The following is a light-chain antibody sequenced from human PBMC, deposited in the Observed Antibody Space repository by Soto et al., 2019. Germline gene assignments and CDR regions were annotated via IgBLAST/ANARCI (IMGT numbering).Light chain of an antibody. V-gene: IGKV3-15*01. Sequence: EIVMTQSPATLSVSPGERATLSCRASQSVNSNLAWYQQKPGQAPRLLIYGASTRDTGVPARFSGSGSGTEFTLTISSLQPEDFAIYYCQHLNNWPSYTFGQGTKLEIK. J-gene: IGKJ2*01. CDR2: GAS. CDR3: QHLNNWPSYT. CDR1: QSVNSN.